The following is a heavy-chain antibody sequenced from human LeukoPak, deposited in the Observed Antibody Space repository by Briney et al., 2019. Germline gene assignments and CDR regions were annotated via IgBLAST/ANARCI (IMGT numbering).Heavy chain of an antibody. Sequence: ASVKVSCKASGHTFTGYYMHWVRQAPGQGLEWMGWINANSGDTNYAQKFQGRVTMTRDTSISTAYMELSRLRSDDTAVYYCARGREDNRVVVTTGFDAFDIWGQGTMVTVSS. CDR3: ARGREDNRVVVTTGFDAFDI. D-gene: IGHD3-22*01. J-gene: IGHJ3*02. CDR1: GHTFTGYY. CDR2: INANSGDT. V-gene: IGHV1-2*02.